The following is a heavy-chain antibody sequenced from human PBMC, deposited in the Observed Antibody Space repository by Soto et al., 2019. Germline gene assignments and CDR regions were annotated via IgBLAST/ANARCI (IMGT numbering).Heavy chain of an antibody. CDR1: GFTFSSYG. CDR2: IWYDGSNK. J-gene: IGHJ4*01. CDR3: GRGSGGVRELDF. D-gene: IGHD2-8*02. Sequence: QVQLVESGGGVVQPGRSLRLSCAASGFTFSSYGMHWVRQAPGKGLEWVAVIWYDGSNKFYADSVKGRFTISRDNSKNHVYLQMDSLRAEGTAGDYCGRGSGGVRELDFWGPGTPVTRSS. V-gene: IGHV3-33*01.